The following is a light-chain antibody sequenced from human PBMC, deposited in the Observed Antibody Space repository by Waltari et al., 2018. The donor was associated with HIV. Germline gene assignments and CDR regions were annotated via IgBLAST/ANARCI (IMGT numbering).Light chain of an antibody. J-gene: IGLJ2*01. Sequence: QSELTQPPSVSAAPGQRVTIPCTGSSSNIGAGYDVEWYQQVPGSAHKVVIYGNSNRSSGVPDRFSGSKSGSSASLVISVLQSEDEADYYCQSYDSNLSGLFGGGTKVTVL. CDR2: GNS. CDR3: QSYDSNLSGL. V-gene: IGLV1-40*01. CDR1: SSNIGAGYD.